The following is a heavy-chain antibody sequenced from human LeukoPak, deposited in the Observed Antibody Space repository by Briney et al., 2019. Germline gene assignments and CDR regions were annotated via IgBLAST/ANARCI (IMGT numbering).Heavy chain of an antibody. D-gene: IGHD3-10*01. CDR3: ARFGKVDYYGSGSRFIPYYYGMDV. Sequence: GASVKVSCKASGYTFTGYYMHWVRQAPGQGLEWMGWINPNSGGTNYAQKFQGWVTMTRDTPISTAYMELSRLRSDDTAVYYCARFGKVDYYGSGSRFIPYYYGMDVWGKGTTVTVSS. J-gene: IGHJ6*04. CDR2: INPNSGGT. CDR1: GYTFTGYY. V-gene: IGHV1-2*04.